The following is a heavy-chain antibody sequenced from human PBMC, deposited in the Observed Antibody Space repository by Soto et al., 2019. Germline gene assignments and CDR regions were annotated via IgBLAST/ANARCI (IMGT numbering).Heavy chain of an antibody. J-gene: IGHJ4*02. CDR2: ISGSGANT. CDR3: VRERSGYSYADS. V-gene: IGHV3-23*01. D-gene: IGHD5-18*01. Sequence: GGSLRLSCAASGFTFSSHAMSWVRQSPGKGLEWLSAISGSGANTYYADSVKGRFTISRDNSKNTLYLQMNSLRAEDSAMYYCVRERSGYSYADSWGQGTLVTVSS. CDR1: GFTFSSHA.